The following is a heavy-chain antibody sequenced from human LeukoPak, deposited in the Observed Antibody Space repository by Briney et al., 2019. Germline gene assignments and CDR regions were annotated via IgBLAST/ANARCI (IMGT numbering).Heavy chain of an antibody. V-gene: IGHV4-34*01. CDR3: ARAVDILDAFDI. D-gene: IGHD5-12*01. CDR2: INHSGST. J-gene: IGHJ3*02. Sequence: PSETLSLTCAVSGGSFSGYYWSWIRQPPGKGLEWIGEINHSGSTNYNPPLKSRVTISVDTSKNQFSLKLSSVTAADTAVYYCARAVDILDAFDIWGQGTMVTVSS. CDR1: GGSFSGYY.